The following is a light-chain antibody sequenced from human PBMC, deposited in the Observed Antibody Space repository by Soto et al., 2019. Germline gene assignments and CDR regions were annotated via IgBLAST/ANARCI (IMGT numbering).Light chain of an antibody. Sequence: QSVLTQPASVSGSPGQSITISCTGTSSDVGDYNYVSWYQQHPGKAPKLMLYGVSNRPSGISNRFSGSKSGNTASLTISGLQAEDEADYYCSSYTSSSTLFGTGTKLTVL. CDR2: GVS. V-gene: IGLV2-14*01. CDR3: SSYTSSSTL. CDR1: SSDVGDYNY. J-gene: IGLJ1*01.